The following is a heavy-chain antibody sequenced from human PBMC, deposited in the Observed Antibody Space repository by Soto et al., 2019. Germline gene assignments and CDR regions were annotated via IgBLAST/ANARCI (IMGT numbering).Heavy chain of an antibody. CDR3: AKEYSYGYGFSGYFDY. V-gene: IGHV3-15*01. J-gene: IGHJ4*02. CDR1: GFTFWSAW. Sequence: GGSLRLSCAASGFTFWSAWMSWVRQAPGKGLEWVGRIKSKTNGGTTDYAAPVIGRFTISRDDSKNTLYLQMNSLRAEDTAVYYCAKEYSYGYGFSGYFDYWGQGTLVTVSS. D-gene: IGHD5-18*01. CDR2: IKSKTNGGTT.